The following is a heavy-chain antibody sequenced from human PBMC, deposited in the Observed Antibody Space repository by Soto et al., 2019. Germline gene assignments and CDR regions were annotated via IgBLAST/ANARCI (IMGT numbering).Heavy chain of an antibody. CDR1: GFTFSSYS. Sequence: GGSLRLSCAASGFTFSSYSMNWVRQAPGKGLEWVSSISSSSSYIYYADSVKGRFTISRDNAKNSLYLQMNSLRAEDTAVYYCARDYPDVERWYWDAFDIWGQGTMVTVSS. V-gene: IGHV3-21*01. D-gene: IGHD2-15*01. CDR3: ARDYPDVERWYWDAFDI. J-gene: IGHJ3*02. CDR2: ISSSSSYI.